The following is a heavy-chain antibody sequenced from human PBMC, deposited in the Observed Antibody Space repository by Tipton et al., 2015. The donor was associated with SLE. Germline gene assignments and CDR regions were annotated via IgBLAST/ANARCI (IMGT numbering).Heavy chain of an antibody. Sequence: TLSLTCTVSGGSISSYYWGWIRQPPGKGLEWIGSIYYSGSTYYNPSLKSRVTISVDTSKNQFSLKLSSVTAADTAVYYCARDLVEWELRGHDAFDIWGQGTMVTVSS. D-gene: IGHD1-26*01. J-gene: IGHJ3*02. CDR1: GGSISSYY. V-gene: IGHV4-39*07. CDR2: IYYSGST. CDR3: ARDLVEWELRGHDAFDI.